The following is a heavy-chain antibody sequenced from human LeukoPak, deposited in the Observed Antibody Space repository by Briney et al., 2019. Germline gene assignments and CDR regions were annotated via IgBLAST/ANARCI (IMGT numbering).Heavy chain of an antibody. V-gene: IGHV1-2*02. J-gene: IGHJ4*02. CDR3: ARGVSGYYDFWSGYYHTLGFGY. D-gene: IGHD3-3*01. CDR2: INPNSGGT. Sequence: ASVKVSCKASGYTFTGYYMHWVRQAPGQGLEWMGWINPNSGGTNYAQKFQGRVTMTRDTSISTAYMELSRLRSDDTAVYYCARGVSGYYDFWSGYYHTLGFGYWGQGTLVTVSS. CDR1: GYTFTGYY.